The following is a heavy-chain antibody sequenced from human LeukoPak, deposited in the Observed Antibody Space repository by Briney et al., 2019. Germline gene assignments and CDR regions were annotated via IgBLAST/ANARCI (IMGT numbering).Heavy chain of an antibody. J-gene: IGHJ1*01. CDR3: AGIDYGDYVQH. V-gene: IGHV4-59*01. Sequence: TSETLSLTCTVSRGSISGYYWSWIRQPPGKGLEWIGHIYYSGSTNYNPSPKSRVTISVDTSKNQFSLKLRSVNAAETAVYYCAGIDYGDYVQHWGQGTLVTVSS. CDR1: RGSISGYY. D-gene: IGHD4-17*01. CDR2: IYYSGST.